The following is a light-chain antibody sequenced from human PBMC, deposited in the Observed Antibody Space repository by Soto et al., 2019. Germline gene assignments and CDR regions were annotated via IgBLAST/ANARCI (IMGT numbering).Light chain of an antibody. V-gene: IGKV1-16*02. Sequence: DIQMTQSPSSLSASVGDRVTITCRASQEISNHLAWFQQKPGKPPKSLIYDASSLQSGVPSKFSGSASGTHFTLTLSSLQPEDFATYYCQQYHNYPVTFGGGTKVEIK. CDR2: DAS. CDR3: QQYHNYPVT. J-gene: IGKJ4*01. CDR1: QEISNH.